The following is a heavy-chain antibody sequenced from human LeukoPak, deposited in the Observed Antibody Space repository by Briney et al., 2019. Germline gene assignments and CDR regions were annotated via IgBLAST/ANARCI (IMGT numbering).Heavy chain of an antibody. CDR1: GGSISSSSYY. J-gene: IGHJ3*02. Sequence: PSETLSLTCTVSGGSISSSSYYWGWIRQPPGEGLEWIGSIYYSGSTYYNPSLKSRVTISVDTSKNQFSLKLSSVTAADTAVYYCARHPKTPGRDAFDIWGQGTMVTVSS. CDR2: IYYSGST. V-gene: IGHV4-39*01. CDR3: ARHPKTPGRDAFDI.